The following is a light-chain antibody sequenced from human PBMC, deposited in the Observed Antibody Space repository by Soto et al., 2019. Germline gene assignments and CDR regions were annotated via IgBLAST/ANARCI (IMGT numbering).Light chain of an antibody. CDR1: QSIRNW. V-gene: IGKV1-5*01. Sequence: DIQMTQSPSTLSASVGDRVTITCRASQSIRNWLAWYQQKPGKAPKVLIYDASSLESGVPPRFSGSGSGTEFTLTISSLQPDDLAIYHCQQYSRTTYTFGQGTKLEMK. J-gene: IGKJ2*01. CDR2: DAS. CDR3: QQYSRTTYT.